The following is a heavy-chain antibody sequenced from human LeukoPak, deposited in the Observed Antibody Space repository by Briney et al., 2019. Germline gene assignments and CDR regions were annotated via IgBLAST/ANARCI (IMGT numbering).Heavy chain of an antibody. CDR2: IYSGGSA. D-gene: IGHD6-13*01. CDR3: ARGPSIAAAGTGDY. J-gene: IGHJ4*02. Sequence: GGSLRPSCAASGFTVSSNYMSWVRQAPGKGLEWVSVIYSGGSAYYSDSVKGRFTISRDNSKYTLYLQMNSLRAEDTAVYYCARGPSIAAAGTGDYWGQGTLVTVSS. V-gene: IGHV3-53*01. CDR1: GFTVSSNY.